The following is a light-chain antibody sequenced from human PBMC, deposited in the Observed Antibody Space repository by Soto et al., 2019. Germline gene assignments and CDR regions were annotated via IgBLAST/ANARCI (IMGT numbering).Light chain of an antibody. Sequence: DIQVTQSPSSVSASVGDRVTITCRATRDISRWLAWYQQKPGKAPKLVIYAASNLQSGVPSRFSGSGSGTDFTLTINSLQPDDFATYYCQQYDSYPWTFGQGTKVEIK. CDR3: QQYDSYPWT. CDR1: RDISRW. CDR2: AAS. J-gene: IGKJ1*01. V-gene: IGKV1-12*01.